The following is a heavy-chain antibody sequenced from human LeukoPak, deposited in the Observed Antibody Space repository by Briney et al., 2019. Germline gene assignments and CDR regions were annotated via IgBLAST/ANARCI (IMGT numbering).Heavy chain of an antibody. V-gene: IGHV3-23*01. CDR2: IRAGGGST. Sequence: GGSLRLSCAASGFSFSTYAMSWVRQAPGKGLQWVSTIRAGGGSTYYADSVKGRFTISRDNSKNTLYLQMSTLRAEDTAVYYCATGMENFDGSGYYSYFQHWGQSTLVTVSS. CDR3: ATGMENFDGSGYYSYFQH. CDR1: GFSFSTYA. J-gene: IGHJ1*01. D-gene: IGHD3-22*01.